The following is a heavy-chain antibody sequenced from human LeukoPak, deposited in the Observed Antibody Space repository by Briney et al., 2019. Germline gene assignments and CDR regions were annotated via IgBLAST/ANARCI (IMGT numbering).Heavy chain of an antibody. CDR3: ARDHTRIQLWFNYYYMDV. CDR2: ISSSSSTI. Sequence: GGSLRLSCAASGFTFSSYSMNWVRQAPGKGLEWVSYISSSSSTIYYADSVKGRFTISRDNAKNSLYLQMNSLRAEDTAVYYCARDHTRIQLWFNYYYMDVWGKGTTVTVSS. V-gene: IGHV3-48*01. CDR1: GFTFSSYS. D-gene: IGHD5-18*01. J-gene: IGHJ6*03.